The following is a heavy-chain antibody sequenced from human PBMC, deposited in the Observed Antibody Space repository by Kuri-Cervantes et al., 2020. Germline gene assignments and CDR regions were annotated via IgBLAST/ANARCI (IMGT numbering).Heavy chain of an antibody. V-gene: IGHV4-34*01. CDR1: GGSFSGYY. D-gene: IGHD6-13*01. CDR2: INPSGHT. CDR3: ATSSRNAFDI. Sequence: SQTLSLTCAVDGGSFSGYYGSWIRQPPGKGLEWIGEINPSGHTDYNPSLKSRVTISVDTSKNQFSLRLSSVTAADTAVYYCATSSRNAFDIWGQGTMVTVSS. J-gene: IGHJ3*02.